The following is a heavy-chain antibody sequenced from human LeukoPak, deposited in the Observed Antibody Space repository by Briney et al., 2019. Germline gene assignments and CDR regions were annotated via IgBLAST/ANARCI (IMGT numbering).Heavy chain of an antibody. D-gene: IGHD3-22*01. CDR3: TRGGTIYDTILEDPFDI. CDR1: GYTFSSYD. CDR2: MNPNSGNT. V-gene: IGHV1-8*01. Sequence: ASVKVSCKASGYTFSSYDINWVRQAPGQGLEWMGWMNPNSGNTGYAQELQGRVAMTRDTSISTAYMEPSSLISDDTAVYYCTRGGTIYDTILEDPFDIWGQGTMVTVSS. J-gene: IGHJ3*02.